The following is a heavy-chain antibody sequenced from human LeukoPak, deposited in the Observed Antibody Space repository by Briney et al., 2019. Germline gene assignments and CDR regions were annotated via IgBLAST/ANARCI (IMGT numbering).Heavy chain of an antibody. CDR2: ISSSSSYI. Sequence: GGSLRLSCAASGFTFSSYSMNWVRQAPGKGLEGVSSISSSSSYIYYADSVKGRFTISRDNAKNSLYLQMNSLRAEDTAVYYCASGWRRAIFGVVPGGYWGQGTLVTVSS. CDR1: GFTFSSYS. D-gene: IGHD3-3*02. J-gene: IGHJ4*02. CDR3: ASGWRRAIFGVVPGGY. V-gene: IGHV3-21*01.